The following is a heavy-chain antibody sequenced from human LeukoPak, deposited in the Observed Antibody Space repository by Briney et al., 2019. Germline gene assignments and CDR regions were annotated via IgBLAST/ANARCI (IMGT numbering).Heavy chain of an antibody. Sequence: SETLSLTCTVSGGSISSYYWSWIRQPAGKGLEWIGYVSYSGTTNYSPSLKSRVTISVDTSKNQFSLKLSSVTAADTAVYYCARWHGYCSGGSCSNWFDPWGQGTLVTVSS. CDR3: ARWHGYCSGGSCSNWFDP. CDR2: VSYSGTT. V-gene: IGHV4-59*08. J-gene: IGHJ5*02. D-gene: IGHD2-15*01. CDR1: GGSISSYY.